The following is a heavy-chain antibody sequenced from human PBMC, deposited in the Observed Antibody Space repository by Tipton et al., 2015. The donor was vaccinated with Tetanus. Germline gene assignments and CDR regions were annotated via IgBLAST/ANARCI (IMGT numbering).Heavy chain of an antibody. CDR1: GFTFSSYG. CDR2: IWYDGSNK. CDR3: ARDGEQLTSYYFDY. D-gene: IGHD6-13*01. V-gene: IGHV3-33*01. J-gene: IGHJ4*02. Sequence: SGFTFSSYGMHWVRQAPGKGLEWVAVIWYDGSNKYYADSVKGRFTISRDNSKSTLYLQMNSLRAEDTAVYYCARDGEQLTSYYFDYWGQGTLVTVSS.